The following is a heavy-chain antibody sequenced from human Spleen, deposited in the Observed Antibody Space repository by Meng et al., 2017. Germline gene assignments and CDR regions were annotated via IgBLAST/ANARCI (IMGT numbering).Heavy chain of an antibody. CDR1: GFTFSSYA. V-gene: IGHV3-23*01. D-gene: IGHD3-22*01. J-gene: IGHJ4*02. CDR2: ISGSGGST. CDR3: GKGPGTYYYERSGHFDY. Sequence: GESLKISCAASGFTFSSYAMGWVRQAPGKGLEWVSGISGSGGSTYYADYADPVKGRFTSSRDKSEKTVGLQMNSLRAEDKAVLYGGKGPGTYYYERSGHFDYWGQGTLVTVSS.